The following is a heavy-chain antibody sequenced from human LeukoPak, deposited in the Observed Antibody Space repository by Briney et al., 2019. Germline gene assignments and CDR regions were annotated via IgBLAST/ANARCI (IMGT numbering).Heavy chain of an antibody. CDR3: AKTRKYSSGWLYYFDY. J-gene: IGHJ4*02. V-gene: IGHV3-30*04. Sequence: PGGSLRLSCAASGFTFSSYAMHWVRQAPGKGLEWVAVISYDGSNKYYADSVKGRFTISRDNSKNTLYLQMNSLRAEDTAVYYCAKTRKYSSGWLYYFDYWGQGTLVTVSS. CDR2: ISYDGSNK. CDR1: GFTFSSYA. D-gene: IGHD6-19*01.